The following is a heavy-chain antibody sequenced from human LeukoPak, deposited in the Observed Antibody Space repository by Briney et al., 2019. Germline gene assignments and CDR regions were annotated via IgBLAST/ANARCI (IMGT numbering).Heavy chain of an antibody. CDR2: ISSSSSYI. CDR1: GFTFSSYS. J-gene: IGHJ4*02. V-gene: IGHV3-21*01. D-gene: IGHD5-12*01. CDR3: ARVEVAMGYFDY. Sequence: GGSLRLSCAASGFTFSSYSMNWVRQAPGKGLEWVSSISSSSSYIYYADSVKGRFTISRDNAKNSLYLQMNSLRAEDTAVYYCARVEVAMGYFDYWGQGTLVTVSS.